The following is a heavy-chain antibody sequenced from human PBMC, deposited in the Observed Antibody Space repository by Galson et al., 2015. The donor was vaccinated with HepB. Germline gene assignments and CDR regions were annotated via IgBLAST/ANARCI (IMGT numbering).Heavy chain of an antibody. CDR3: AKGTTNIDY. V-gene: IGHV3-23*01. CDR2: IGVNAGST. Sequence: SLRLSCAASGFTFSSLGMTWVRQAPGQGLECVSAIGVNAGSTDYADSVKGRFTISRDNSKNTLYLQMNNLRAEDTAVYYCAKGTTNIDYWGQGALVTVSS. CDR1: GFTFSSLG. D-gene: IGHD1-1*01. J-gene: IGHJ4*02.